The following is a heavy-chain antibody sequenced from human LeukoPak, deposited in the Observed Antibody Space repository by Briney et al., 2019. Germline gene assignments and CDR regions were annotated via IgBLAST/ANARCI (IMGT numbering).Heavy chain of an antibody. D-gene: IGHD2-2*01. J-gene: IGHJ5*02. V-gene: IGHV4-31*03. CDR1: GGSISSGGYY. Sequence: PSQTLSLTCTVSGGSISSGGYYWSWIRQHPGKGLEWIGYIYYSGSTYYNPPLKSRLTISVDTSKNQFSLKLSSVTAADTALYYCARDGEYCSSTSCYFDPWGQGILVTVSS. CDR2: IYYSGST. CDR3: ARDGEYCSSTSCYFDP.